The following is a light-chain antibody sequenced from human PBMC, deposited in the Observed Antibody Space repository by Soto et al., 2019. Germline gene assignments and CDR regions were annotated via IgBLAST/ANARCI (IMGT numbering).Light chain of an antibody. J-gene: IGKJ4*01. CDR1: QSISDW. CDR2: AAS. Sequence: MTQSPATLSASVGDRVTITCRASQSISDWLAWYQQKPGKAPRLLIHAASSLQGGVPSRFSGSGSGTDFTLTISSLQSEDCAIYYCQQYHTWPITFGGGTKVDIK. CDR3: QQYHTWPIT. V-gene: IGKV1-5*01.